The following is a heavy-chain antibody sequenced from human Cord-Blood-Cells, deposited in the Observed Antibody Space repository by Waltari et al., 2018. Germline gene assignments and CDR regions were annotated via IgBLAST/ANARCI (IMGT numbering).Heavy chain of an antibody. CDR2: IRPIFGTA. D-gene: IGHD2-2*01. J-gene: IGHJ4*02. Sequence: QVQLVQSGAEVKKPGSSVKVSCKASGGTFSSYAISWVRQAPGQGLEWMGGIRPIFGTANYEQKFQGRVTITADESTSTAYMELSSLGYEDTAVYYRSRGVGPRYCSSTSCPTAGFDYWGQGTLVTVSS. CDR1: GGTFSSYA. V-gene: IGHV1-69*01. CDR3: SRGVGPRYCSSTSCPTAGFDY.